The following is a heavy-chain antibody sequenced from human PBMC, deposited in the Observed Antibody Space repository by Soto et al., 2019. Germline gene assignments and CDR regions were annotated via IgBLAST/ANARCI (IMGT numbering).Heavy chain of an antibody. CDR2: INHSGST. J-gene: IGHJ6*02. CDR3: ARVSIAAAGTIYYGMDV. V-gene: IGHV4-34*01. D-gene: IGHD6-13*01. Sequence: SETLSLTCAVYGGSFSGYYWSWIRQPPGKGLEWIGEINHSGSTNYSPSLKSRVTISVDTSKNQFSLKLSSVTAADTAVYYCARVSIAAAGTIYYGMDVWGQGTTVTVSS. CDR1: GGSFSGYY.